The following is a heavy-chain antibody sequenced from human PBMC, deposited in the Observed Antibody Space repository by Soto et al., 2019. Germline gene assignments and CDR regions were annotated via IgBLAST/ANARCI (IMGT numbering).Heavy chain of an antibody. CDR1: GYTFTDYY. Sequence: ASVKVSCKASGYTFTDYYMHWVRQAPGHGLEWMGWIKPDSGGTIYAQKFQGRVTMTRDTSISTAYMELTSLRSDDTAVYYCAREGVIAGLAYWGQGTVVTVS. V-gene: IGHV1-2*02. J-gene: IGHJ4*02. D-gene: IGHD6-13*01. CDR2: IKPDSGGT. CDR3: AREGVIAGLAY.